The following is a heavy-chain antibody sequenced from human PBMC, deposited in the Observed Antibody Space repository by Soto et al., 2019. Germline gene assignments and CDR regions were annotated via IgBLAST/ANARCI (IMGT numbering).Heavy chain of an antibody. J-gene: IGHJ4*02. CDR2: ISGSGGST. CDR1: GLTFSSYA. V-gene: IGHV3-23*01. CDR3: AKIGMDYYDSSGYSY. D-gene: IGHD3-22*01. Sequence: VGSLRLSCAASGLTFSSYAMSWVRQAPGKGLEWVSAISGSGGSTYYADSVKGRFTISRDNSKNTLYLQMNSLRAEDTAVYYCAKIGMDYYDSSGYSYWGQGTLVTVSS.